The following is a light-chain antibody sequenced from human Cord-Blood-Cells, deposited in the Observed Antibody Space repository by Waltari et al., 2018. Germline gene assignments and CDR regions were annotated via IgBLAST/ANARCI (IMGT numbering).Light chain of an antibody. CDR2: AAS. J-gene: IGKJ1*01. CDR1: QSISSY. V-gene: IGKV1-39*01. Sequence: DIQMTQSPSSLSASVGDRVTINCRASQSISSYLNWYQQKPGKAPKLLTYAASSLQSGVPSRFSGSGSGTDFTLTISSLQPEDFATYYCQQSYGTWTFGQGTNVEIK. CDR3: QQSYGTWT.